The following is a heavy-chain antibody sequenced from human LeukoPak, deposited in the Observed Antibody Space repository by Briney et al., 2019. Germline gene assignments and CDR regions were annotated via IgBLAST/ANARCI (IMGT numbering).Heavy chain of an antibody. V-gene: IGHV4-4*07. J-gene: IGHJ5*02. Sequence: SETLSLTCTVSGGSISSYYWSWIRQPAGKGLEWIGRIYTSGSTNYNPSLKSRVTISVDKSKNQFSLKLSSVTAADTAVYYCAGAGGKSQYDFWSGYQPNWFDPWGQGTLVTVSS. CDR2: IYTSGST. CDR1: GGSISSYY. CDR3: AGAGGKSQYDFWSGYQPNWFDP. D-gene: IGHD3-3*01.